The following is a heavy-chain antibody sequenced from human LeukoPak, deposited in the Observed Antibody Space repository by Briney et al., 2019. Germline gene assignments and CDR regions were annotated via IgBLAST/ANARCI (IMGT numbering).Heavy chain of an antibody. CDR1: GGSISSYY. D-gene: IGHD5-12*01. V-gene: IGHV4-59*01. CDR2: IYYSGSS. CDR3: ARANRYDLYFDY. J-gene: IGHJ4*02. Sequence: PSETLSLTCTVSGGSISSYYWSWIRQPPGKGLEWIGYIYYSGSSNYNPSLKSRVIISGDTSKNQVSLKLSSVTAADTAVYYCARANRYDLYFDYWGQGTLVTVSS.